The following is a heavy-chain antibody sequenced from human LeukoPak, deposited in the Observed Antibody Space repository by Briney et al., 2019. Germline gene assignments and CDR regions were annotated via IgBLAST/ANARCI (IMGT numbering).Heavy chain of an antibody. V-gene: IGHV3-30*02. Sequence: GGSLRLSCAASGFTFSSYAMSWVRQAPGKGLEWVAFIRYDGSKYYYADSVKGRFTISRDNSKNTLYLQMNSLRAEDTAVYYCAKVEYTSSWYGFGSLDYWGQGTLVTVSS. J-gene: IGHJ4*02. CDR1: GFTFSSYA. CDR2: IRYDGSKY. CDR3: AKVEYTSSWYGFGSLDY. D-gene: IGHD6-13*01.